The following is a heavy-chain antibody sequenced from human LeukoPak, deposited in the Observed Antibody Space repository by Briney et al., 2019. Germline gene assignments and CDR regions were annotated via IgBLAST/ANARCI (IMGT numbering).Heavy chain of an antibody. Sequence: GESLKISCKGSGSRFANYWIGWVRQMPGKGLEWMGIIYPGDSDTRYSPSFQGQVTISADKSISTAYLQWSSLKASDTAMYYCARVGGSLNTPADPWGQGTLVTVSS. V-gene: IGHV5-51*01. CDR2: IYPGDSDT. CDR1: GSRFANYW. CDR3: ARVGGSLNTPADP. J-gene: IGHJ5*02. D-gene: IGHD1-26*01.